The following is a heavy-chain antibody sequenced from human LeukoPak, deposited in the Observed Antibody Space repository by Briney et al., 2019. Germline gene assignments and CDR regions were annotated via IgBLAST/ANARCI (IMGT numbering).Heavy chain of an antibody. Sequence: PGGSLRLSCAASGFTFSSYAMSWVRQAPGKGLEWVLSITGSGGDTFYADSVKGRITISRDNSKNTLYLQMNSLRAEDTAVYYCARDPEDIVVVPAAMSYFDYWGQGTLVTVSS. CDR1: GFTFSSYA. J-gene: IGHJ4*02. CDR3: ARDPEDIVVVPAAMSYFDY. D-gene: IGHD2-2*01. CDR2: ITGSGGDT. V-gene: IGHV3-23*01.